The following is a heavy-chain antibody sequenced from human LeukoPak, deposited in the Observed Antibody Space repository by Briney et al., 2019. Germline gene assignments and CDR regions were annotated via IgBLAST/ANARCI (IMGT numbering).Heavy chain of an antibody. CDR1: GFTFGNYW. CDR2: INNDGST. J-gene: IGHJ4*02. V-gene: IGHV3-74*01. D-gene: IGHD3-10*01. CDR3: ARDYYGSIDY. Sequence: GGSLRLSCVASGFTFGNYWMHWVRQAPGKGPVCISRINNDGSTVCADPVTGRFTISRDNARNTLYLQMDNLRAEDTAVYYCARDYYGSIDYWGQGTLVTVSS.